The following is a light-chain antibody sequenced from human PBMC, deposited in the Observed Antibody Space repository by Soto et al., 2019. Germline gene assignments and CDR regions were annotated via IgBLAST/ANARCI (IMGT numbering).Light chain of an antibody. CDR3: CSYAGSYIPYV. Sequence: ALTQPRSVSGSPGQSVTISCTGTSSDVGRYNYVSWYQQHPGKAPKLMIYDVSKRPSGVPDRFSGSKSGNTASLTISGLQAEDEADYYCCSYAGSYIPYVFGNGTKVTVL. CDR2: DVS. V-gene: IGLV2-11*01. J-gene: IGLJ1*01. CDR1: SSDVGRYNY.